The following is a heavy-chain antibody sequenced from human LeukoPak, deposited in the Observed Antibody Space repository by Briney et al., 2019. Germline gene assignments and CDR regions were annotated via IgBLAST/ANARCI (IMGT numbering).Heavy chain of an antibody. CDR1: GGSFSSYY. CDR3: ARDISRGGRNPSPYFDY. Sequence: SESLSLTCTVSGGSFSSYYWSWIRQPAGKGLEWIGHVFTTGNTNYNPSLKSRVTMSVDTSKNQFSLRLSSVTAADTAVYYCARDISRGGRNPSPYFDYWGQGTLVTVSS. J-gene: IGHJ4*01. D-gene: IGHD1-14*01. CDR2: VFTTGNT. V-gene: IGHV4-4*07.